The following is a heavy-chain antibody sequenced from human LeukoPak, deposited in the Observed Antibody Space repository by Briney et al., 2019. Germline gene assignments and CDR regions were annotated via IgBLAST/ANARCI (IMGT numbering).Heavy chain of an antibody. Sequence: ASVKVSCKASGGTFSSYAISWVRQAPGQGLEWMGGISAYNGNTNYAQKLQGRVTMTTDTSTSTAYMELRSLRSDDTAVYYCARVPWSGQPPRYYYYYYYMDVWGKGTTVTVSS. J-gene: IGHJ6*03. D-gene: IGHD6-13*01. V-gene: IGHV1-18*01. CDR1: GGTFSSYA. CDR3: ARVPWSGQPPRYYYYYYYMDV. CDR2: ISAYNGNT.